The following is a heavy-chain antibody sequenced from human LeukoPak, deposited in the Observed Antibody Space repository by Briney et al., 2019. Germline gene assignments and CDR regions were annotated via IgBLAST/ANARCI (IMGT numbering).Heavy chain of an antibody. Sequence: SETLSLTCAVYGGSFSGYYWSWIRQPPGKGLEWIGEINHSGSTNYNPSLKSRVTISVDTSKNQFSLKLSSVTAADTAVYYCARSYGSGSYSYYLDVWGKGTTVTISS. CDR3: ARSYGSGSYSYYLDV. V-gene: IGHV4-34*01. D-gene: IGHD3-10*01. CDR2: INHSGST. CDR1: GGSFSGYY. J-gene: IGHJ6*03.